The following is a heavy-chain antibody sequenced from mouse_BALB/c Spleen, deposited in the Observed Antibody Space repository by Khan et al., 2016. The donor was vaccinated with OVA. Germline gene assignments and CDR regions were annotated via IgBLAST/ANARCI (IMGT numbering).Heavy chain of an antibody. Sequence: VQLQQSGPGLVKPSQSLSLTCTVTGYSITSDYAWNWIRQFPGNKLEWMGYINYSGSTSYHPSLKSRISITRDTSKNQFFLQSNSVTTEDTATDYCARGVRLTYWGQGTLVTVSA. CDR3: ARGVRLTY. D-gene: IGHD2-14*01. CDR1: GYSITSDYA. V-gene: IGHV3-2*02. J-gene: IGHJ3*01. CDR2: INYSGST.